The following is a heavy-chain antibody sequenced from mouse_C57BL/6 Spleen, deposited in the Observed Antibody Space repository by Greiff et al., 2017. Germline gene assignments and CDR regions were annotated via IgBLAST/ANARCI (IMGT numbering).Heavy chain of an antibody. V-gene: IGHV1-4*01. CDR3: ARYYYGNYVDY. D-gene: IGHD2-1*01. CDR2: INPSSGYT. Sequence: QVQLKESGAELARPGASVKMSCKASGYTFTSYTMHWVKQRPGQGLEWIGYINPSSGYTKYNQKFKDKATLTADKSSSTAYMQLSSLTSEDSAVYYCARYYYGNYVDYWGQGTTLTVSS. J-gene: IGHJ2*01. CDR1: GYTFTSYT.